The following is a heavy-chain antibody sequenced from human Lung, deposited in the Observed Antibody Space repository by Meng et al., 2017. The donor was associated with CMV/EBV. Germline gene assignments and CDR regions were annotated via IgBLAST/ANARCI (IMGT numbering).Heavy chain of an antibody. CDR3: ARAVVPTIVDALDI. Sequence: GGSLRLXXTASGFTFDDYGMNWVRQAPGKGLEWVPGIRWNGPTTAYTDSVRGRFTISRDNAKKSLHLQMNSLRAEDTALYYCARAVVPTIVDALDIWGQGXLVTVSS. D-gene: IGHD1-26*01. V-gene: IGHV3-20*03. CDR1: GFTFDDYG. J-gene: IGHJ3*02. CDR2: IRWNGPTT.